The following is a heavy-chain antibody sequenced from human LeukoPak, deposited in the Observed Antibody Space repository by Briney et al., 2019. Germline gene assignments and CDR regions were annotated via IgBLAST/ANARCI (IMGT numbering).Heavy chain of an antibody. D-gene: IGHD4-17*01. J-gene: IGHJ5*02. CDR3: ARSYGDYAYNWIDP. CDR2: IYYSGST. CDR1: GGSISSYY. Sequence: SETLSLTCTVSGGSISSYYWSWIRQPPGKGLEWIGYIYYSGSTNYNPSLKSRVTISVDTSKNQFSLKLSSVTAADTAVYYCARSYGDYAYNWIDPWGQGTLVTVSS. V-gene: IGHV4-59*12.